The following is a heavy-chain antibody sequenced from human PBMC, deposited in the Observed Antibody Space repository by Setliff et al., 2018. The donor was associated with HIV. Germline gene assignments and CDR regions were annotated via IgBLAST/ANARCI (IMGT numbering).Heavy chain of an antibody. J-gene: IGHJ5*02. V-gene: IGHV4-38-2*01. CDR1: GQFISDGYY. CDR2: VYHSGKT. D-gene: IGHD3-16*01. Sequence: SETLSLTCPVSGQFISDGYYWGWIRQPPGKGLEWIGSVYHSGKTYYNPSLKSRVTMSADTSKNQISLMLRSMTAADTAVYYCAKHDFGEGSCFDPWGQGPLVTVSS. CDR3: AKHDFGEGSCFDP.